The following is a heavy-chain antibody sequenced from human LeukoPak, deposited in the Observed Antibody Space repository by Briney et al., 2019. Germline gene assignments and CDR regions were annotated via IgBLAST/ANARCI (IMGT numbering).Heavy chain of an antibody. J-gene: IGHJ4*02. CDR1: GASITSHF. CDR3: ARHEKVAGGYFDY. CDR2: VFSTGDT. V-gene: IGHV4-4*07. Sequence: PSETLSLTCRVSGASITSHFWNWIRQPAGKGLEWIGRVFSTGDTYYNPSLKSRVTISVDTSKNQFSLKLSSVTAADTAVYYCARHEKVAGGYFDYWGQGTLVTVSS. D-gene: IGHD6-19*01.